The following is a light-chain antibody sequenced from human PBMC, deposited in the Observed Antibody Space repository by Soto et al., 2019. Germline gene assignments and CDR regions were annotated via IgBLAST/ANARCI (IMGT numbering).Light chain of an antibody. CDR3: QHYAGGSRIT. CDR1: QSVSSR. CDR2: GAS. Sequence: EIVMTHSPATLSVSPGERATLSCRASQSVSSRLAWYQQKPGQAPRLLISGASSRATGIPDRFSGSGFGTDFTLTISRLEPEDFALYYCQHYAGGSRITFGQGTRLEIK. J-gene: IGKJ5*01. V-gene: IGKV3-20*01.